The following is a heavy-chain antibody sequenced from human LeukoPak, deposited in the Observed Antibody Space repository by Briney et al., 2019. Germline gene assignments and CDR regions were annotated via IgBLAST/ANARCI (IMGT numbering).Heavy chain of an antibody. CDR1: GGSFSGYY. CDR2: INHSGST. D-gene: IGHD3-16*02. CDR3: ARVGVWGSYRTRGGY. J-gene: IGHJ4*02. Sequence: PSETLSLTCAVYGGSFSGYYWSWIRQPPGKGLEWIGEINHSGSTNYNPSLKSRVTISVDTSKNQFSLKLSSVTAADTAVYYCARVGVWGSYRTRGGYWGQGTLVTVSS. V-gene: IGHV4-34*01.